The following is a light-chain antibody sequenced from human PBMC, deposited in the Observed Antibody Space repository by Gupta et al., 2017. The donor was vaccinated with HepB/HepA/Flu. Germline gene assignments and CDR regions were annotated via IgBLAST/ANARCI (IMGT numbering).Light chain of an antibody. J-gene: IGKJ1*01. CDR1: RMVSSN. CDR3: QQYNKWPS. Sequence: EIVMTQSPATLSVYPGDRANLSCRASRMVSSNLAWYQQKPGQAPRLLFYGASTRATGIPARFSGSGSGTEFTLTISSLQSADFAVYYCQQYNKWPSFGQGTKVEIK. CDR2: GAS. V-gene: IGKV3-15*01.